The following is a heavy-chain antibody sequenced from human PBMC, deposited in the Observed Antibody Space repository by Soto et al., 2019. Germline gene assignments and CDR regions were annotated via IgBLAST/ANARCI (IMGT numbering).Heavy chain of an antibody. CDR2: IYPGDSDT. J-gene: IGHJ6*02. CDR3: AGGGVRLFITRSRHYYRMYF. CDR1: GYSFTSYW. D-gene: IGHD3-10*01. Sequence: GSLKISCKGSGYSFTSYWIGWVRQMPGKGLECMGIIYPGDSDTRYSPSFQGQVTISADKSISTAYLQWSSLKASDTAMYYCAGGGVRLFITRSRHYYRMYFWGQRTSVTGS. V-gene: IGHV5-51*01.